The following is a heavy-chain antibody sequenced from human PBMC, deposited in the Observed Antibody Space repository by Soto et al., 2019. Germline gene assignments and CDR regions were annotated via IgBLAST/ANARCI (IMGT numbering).Heavy chain of an antibody. J-gene: IGHJ4*02. CDR1: GGSISSSSYY. CDR3: ARHEGYCSGGSCSIPNFDY. V-gene: IGHV4-39*01. CDR2: IYYSGST. Sequence: SETLSLTCTVSGGSISSSSYYWGWIRQPPGKGLEWIGSIYYSGSTYYNPSLKSRVTISVDTSKNQFSLKLSSVTAADTAVYYCARHEGYCSGGSCSIPNFDYWGQGTLVTVSS. D-gene: IGHD2-15*01.